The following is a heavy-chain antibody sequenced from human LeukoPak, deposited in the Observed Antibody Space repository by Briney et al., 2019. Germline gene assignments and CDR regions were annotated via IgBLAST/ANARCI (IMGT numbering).Heavy chain of an antibody. CDR3: ARASTTVPNLLDH. D-gene: IGHD4-17*01. V-gene: IGHV3-53*01. CDR2: TNIDGST. J-gene: IGHJ4*02. CDR1: GFNVNSNY. Sequence: GGSLRLSCAASGFNVNSNYMSWVRQTPGKGLEWVSVTNIDGSTYYADSVKGRFTISRDNSKNTLYLQTSSLRVEDTAVYYCARASTTVPNLLDHWGRGTLVTVSS.